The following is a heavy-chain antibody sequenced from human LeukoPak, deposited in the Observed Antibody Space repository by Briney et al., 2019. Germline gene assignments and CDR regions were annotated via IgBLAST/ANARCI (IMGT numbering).Heavy chain of an antibody. Sequence: GGSLRLSCAASGFTLSSYWMSWVRHAPGKGLEWVAHINQDGGKKYYVDSVKGRFTICRDNTENSLYLQMNSLRADDTAVYYCARAYQGRHFDCWGQETLVTVSS. CDR2: INQDGGKK. J-gene: IGHJ4*02. V-gene: IGHV3-7*01. CDR1: GFTLSSYW. D-gene: IGHD3-16*01. CDR3: ARAYQGRHFDC.